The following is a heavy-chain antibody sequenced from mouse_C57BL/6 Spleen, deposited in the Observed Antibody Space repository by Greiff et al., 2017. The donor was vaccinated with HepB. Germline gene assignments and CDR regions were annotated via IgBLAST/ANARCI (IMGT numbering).Heavy chain of an antibody. CDR2: ISDGGSYT. CDR3: ARDPYYGSSSAWFAY. CDR1: GFTFSSYA. Sequence: EVKLVESGGGLVKPGGSLKLSCAASGFTFSSYAMSWVRQTPEKRLEWVATISDGGSYTYYPDNVKGRFTISRDNAKNNLYLQMSHLKSEDTAMYYCARDPYYGSSSAWFAYWGQGTLVTVSA. V-gene: IGHV5-4*01. J-gene: IGHJ3*01. D-gene: IGHD1-1*01.